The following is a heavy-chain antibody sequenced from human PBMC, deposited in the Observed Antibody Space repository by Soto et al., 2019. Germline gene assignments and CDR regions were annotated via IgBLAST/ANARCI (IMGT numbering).Heavy chain of an antibody. CDR2: ISTYNGNT. V-gene: IGHV1-18*04. CDR3: AACTGPSCHRGREWFDP. CDR1: GYTFSNNG. Sequence: QVPLVQSGAEVKKPGASVKVSCTASGYTFSNNGITWVRQAPGQGLEWMRWISTYNGNTNYAKKVQGRVTMTIDTSTSTAYMELRSLSSDDTAMYYCAACTGPSCHRGREWFDPWGQGTLVTVSA. D-gene: IGHD2-2*01. J-gene: IGHJ5*02.